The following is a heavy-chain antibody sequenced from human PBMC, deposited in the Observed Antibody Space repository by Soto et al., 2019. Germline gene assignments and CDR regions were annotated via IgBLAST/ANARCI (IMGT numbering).Heavy chain of an antibody. CDR2: ISYDGSNK. Sequence: QVQLVESGGGVVQPGRSLRLSCAASGFTFSSYGMHWVRQAPGKGLEWVAVISYDGSNKYYADSVKGRFTISRDNSKNTLYLQMNSLRAEDTAVYYCAKPGSIAVAGLDYWGQGTLVTVSS. CDR3: AKPGSIAVAGLDY. V-gene: IGHV3-30*18. J-gene: IGHJ4*02. D-gene: IGHD6-19*01. CDR1: GFTFSSYG.